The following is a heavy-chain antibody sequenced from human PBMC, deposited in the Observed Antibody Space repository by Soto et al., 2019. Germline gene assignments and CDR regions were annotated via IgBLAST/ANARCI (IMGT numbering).Heavy chain of an antibody. V-gene: IGHV1-69*06. CDR1: GGTFSSYA. J-gene: IGHJ4*02. Sequence: GASVKVSCKASGGTFSSYAISWVRQAPGQGLEWMGGIIPIFGTANYAQKFQGRVTITADKSTSTAYMELSSLRSEDTAVYYCARDRSRGATDLFDYWGQGTLVTVSS. CDR2: IIPIFGTA. CDR3: ARDRSRGATDLFDY. D-gene: IGHD6-19*01.